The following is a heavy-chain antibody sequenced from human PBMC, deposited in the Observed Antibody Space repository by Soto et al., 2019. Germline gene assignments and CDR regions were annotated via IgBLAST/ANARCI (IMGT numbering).Heavy chain of an antibody. CDR3: ARGDSYYDFWSGYSPGPNWFDP. CDR1: GGSFSGYY. V-gene: IGHV4-34*01. CDR2: INHSGST. D-gene: IGHD3-3*01. Sequence: SETLSLTCAVYGGSFSGYYWSWIRQPPGKGLEWIGEINHSGSTYYNPSLKSRVTISVDTSKNQFSLKLSSVTAADTAVYYCARGDSYYDFWSGYSPGPNWFDPWGQGTLVTVSS. J-gene: IGHJ5*02.